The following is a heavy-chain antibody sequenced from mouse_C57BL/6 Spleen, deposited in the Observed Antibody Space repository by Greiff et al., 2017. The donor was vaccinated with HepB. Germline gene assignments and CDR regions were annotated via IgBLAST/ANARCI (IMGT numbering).Heavy chain of an antibody. Sequence: VKLQQPGAELVMPGASVKLSCKASGYTFTSYWMHWVKQRPGQGLEWIGEIDPSDSYTNYNQKFKGKSTLTVDKSSSTAYMQLSSLTSEDSAVYYCAREGDYSFAYWGQGTLVTVSA. V-gene: IGHV1-69*01. D-gene: IGHD1-1*01. J-gene: IGHJ3*01. CDR2: IDPSDSYT. CDR1: GYTFTSYW. CDR3: AREGDYSFAY.